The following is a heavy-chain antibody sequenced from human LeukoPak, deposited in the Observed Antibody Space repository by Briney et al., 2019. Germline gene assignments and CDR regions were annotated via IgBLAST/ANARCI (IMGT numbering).Heavy chain of an antibody. Sequence: GGSLRLSCAASGFTFSSYSMNWVRQAPEKGLEWVSSISRGSGSIYYADSLKGRVTISRDNAKNSLSLQMNSLRVEDTAVYYCARAPPYCGGDCSDWYFDLWGRGTLVTVSS. D-gene: IGHD2-21*02. CDR2: ISRGSGSI. V-gene: IGHV3-21*01. CDR1: GFTFSSYS. CDR3: ARAPPYCGGDCSDWYFDL. J-gene: IGHJ2*01.